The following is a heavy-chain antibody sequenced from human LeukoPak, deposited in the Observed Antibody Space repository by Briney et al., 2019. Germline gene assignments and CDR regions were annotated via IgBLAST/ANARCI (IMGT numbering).Heavy chain of an antibody. Sequence: KPGGSLRLSCAASGFTFSDYTMNWVRQAPGKGPEWVSSISSASNYIYYADSVTGRFTISRDNAKRSLSLQMNSLRVEDTAVYYCARDVIGYSWFPYWGQGTLVTVSS. J-gene: IGHJ4*02. V-gene: IGHV3-21*01. D-gene: IGHD5-18*01. CDR3: ARDVIGYSWFPY. CDR2: ISSASNYI. CDR1: GFTFSDYT.